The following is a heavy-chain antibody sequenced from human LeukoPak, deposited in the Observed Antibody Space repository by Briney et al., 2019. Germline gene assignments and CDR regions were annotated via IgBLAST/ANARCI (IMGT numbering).Heavy chain of an antibody. V-gene: IGHV3-48*02. D-gene: IGHD3-10*01. CDR3: AGGLYGSGSYVFDY. CDR2: ITGTSSPI. CDR1: GFTFSSYS. J-gene: IGHJ4*02. Sequence: GGSLRLSCEASGFTFSSYSMNWVRQAPGKGLERVSYITGTSSPIYYADSVKGRFTISRDNAKNSLYLQMNSLRDEDTAVYYCAGGLYGSGSYVFDYWGQGILVTVSS.